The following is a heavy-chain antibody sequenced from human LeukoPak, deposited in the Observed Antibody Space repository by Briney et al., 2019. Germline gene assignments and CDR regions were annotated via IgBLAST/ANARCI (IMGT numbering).Heavy chain of an antibody. CDR2: ISSSGSTI. J-gene: IGHJ4*02. CDR1: GFTFSDYY. Sequence: GGSLRLSCAASGFTFSDYYMSWIRQAPGKGLEWVSYISSSGSTIYYADSVKGRFTISRDNAKNPLYLRMNSLRAEDTAVYYCARAHYYDSSGYPNPFDYWGQGTLVTVSS. D-gene: IGHD3-22*01. CDR3: ARAHYYDSSGYPNPFDY. V-gene: IGHV3-11*04.